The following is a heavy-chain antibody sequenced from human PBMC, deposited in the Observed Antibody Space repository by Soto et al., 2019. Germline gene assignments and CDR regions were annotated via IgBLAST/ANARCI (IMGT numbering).Heavy chain of an antibody. Sequence: QVQLVESGGGVVQPGRSLRLSCAASRFTFSSYAMHWVRQAPGKGLEWVAVISYDGSNKYYADSVKGRFTISRDNSKNAXXLQMNSLRAEDTAVYYCARDECSSSWYVYCYGMDVWGQGTTVTVSS. V-gene: IGHV3-30-3*01. J-gene: IGHJ6*02. CDR2: ISYDGSNK. D-gene: IGHD6-13*01. CDR3: ARDECSSSWYVYCYGMDV. CDR1: RFTFSSYA.